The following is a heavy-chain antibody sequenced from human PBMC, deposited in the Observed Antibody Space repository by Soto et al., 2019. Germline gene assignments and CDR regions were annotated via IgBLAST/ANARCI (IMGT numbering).Heavy chain of an antibody. J-gene: IGHJ4*02. Sequence: GGSLRLSCAASGFTFSSYSMNWVRQAPGKGLEWVSVIYSGGSTFYADSVRGRFTISRDNSKNTVNLQMNSLRAEDTAVYYCARDPWAADYWGQGTLVTVSS. V-gene: IGHV3-66*01. D-gene: IGHD3-16*01. CDR3: ARDPWAADY. CDR2: IYSGGST. CDR1: GFTFSSYS.